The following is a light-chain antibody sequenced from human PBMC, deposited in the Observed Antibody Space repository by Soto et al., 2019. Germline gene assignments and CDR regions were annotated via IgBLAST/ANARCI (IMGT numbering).Light chain of an antibody. V-gene: IGKV3-15*01. Sequence: EIVMTQSPVTLSVSPGERATLSCRASQSVGSNLAWYQQKPGQAPRLLIYGASSRTAAFPARFSGSGSGTEFTLTISSLQSEDFAVYYCLQHTKWPRTFGQGTKLEIK. CDR2: GAS. CDR3: LQHTKWPRT. CDR1: QSVGSN. J-gene: IGKJ2*01.